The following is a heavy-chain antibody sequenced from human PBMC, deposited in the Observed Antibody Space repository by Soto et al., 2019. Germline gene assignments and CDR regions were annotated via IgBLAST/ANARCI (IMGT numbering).Heavy chain of an antibody. CDR2: IVVGSGDT. J-gene: IGHJ6*02. CDR3: AATIIAAVGTGYYYGMDV. V-gene: IGHV1-58*01. Sequence: SVKVSCKASGFTFTSSAVQWVRQARGQRLEWIGWIVVGSGDTNSAQKFLERVTITRDMSTSTAYIELSSLRSEDTAVYYCAATIIAAVGTGYYYGMDVWGQGTTVTVSS. D-gene: IGHD6-13*01. CDR1: GFTFTSSA.